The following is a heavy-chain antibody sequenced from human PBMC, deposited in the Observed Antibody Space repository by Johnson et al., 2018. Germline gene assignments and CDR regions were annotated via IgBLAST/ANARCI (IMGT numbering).Heavy chain of an antibody. D-gene: IGHD6-13*01. CDR2: LSSSRSTI. Sequence: VQLVQSGGGLVQPGGSXRLSCAASGFTFSSYSMNWVRQAPGKGLEWVSYLSSSRSTIYYADSVKGRFTISRDNATNLLYLQMNSLRAEDTAVYYCAKCAAADYYYYYDMDVWGKGTTVTVSS. CDR1: GFTFSSYS. J-gene: IGHJ6*03. CDR3: AKCAAADYYYYYDMDV. V-gene: IGHV3-48*01.